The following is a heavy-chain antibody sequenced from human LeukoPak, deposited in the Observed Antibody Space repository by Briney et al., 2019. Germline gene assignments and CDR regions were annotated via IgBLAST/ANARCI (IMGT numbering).Heavy chain of an antibody. CDR1: GFSFSSYW. CDR2: INPDGSNM. V-gene: IGHV3-7*01. D-gene: IGHD3-3*01. J-gene: IGHJ4*02. Sequence: GGSLRLSCAASGFSFSSYWMSWVRQAPGQGLERVANINPDGSNMLYVDSVKGRFTISRDNAKNSLYLQMHNLRAEDTAVYFCVSGFLQWLYWGQGTLVTVSS. CDR3: VSGFLQWLY.